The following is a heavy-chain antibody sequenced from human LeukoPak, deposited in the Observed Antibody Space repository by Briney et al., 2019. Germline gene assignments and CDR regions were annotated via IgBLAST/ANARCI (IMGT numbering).Heavy chain of an antibody. CDR1: GGSISGYS. CDR3: ARLLGGSGPGEYGMDV. Sequence: KTSETLSLTCTVSGGSISGYSWSWIRQPPGKGLECIGYIYYSGSTNYNPSLKSRVTMSVDTSKNQFSLSLSSVTAADTAVYYCARLLGGSGPGEYGMDVWGPGTKVNVFS. V-gene: IGHV4-59*01. J-gene: IGHJ6*02. CDR2: IYYSGST. D-gene: IGHD3-10*01.